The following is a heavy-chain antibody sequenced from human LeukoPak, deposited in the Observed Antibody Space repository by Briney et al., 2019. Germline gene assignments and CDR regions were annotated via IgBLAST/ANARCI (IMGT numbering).Heavy chain of an antibody. V-gene: IGHV3-74*01. CDR2: INSDGSST. D-gene: IGHD6-6*01. CDR1: GFTFSSYW. Sequence: GGSLRLSCAASGFTFSSYWMHWVRQAPGKGLVWVSRINSDGSSTSYADSVKGRFTISRDNAKNTLYLQMNSLRAEDTAVYYCARDRGEYSSSSGYYYYYYMDVWGKGTTVTVSS. CDR3: ARDRGEYSSSSGYYYYYYMDV. J-gene: IGHJ6*03.